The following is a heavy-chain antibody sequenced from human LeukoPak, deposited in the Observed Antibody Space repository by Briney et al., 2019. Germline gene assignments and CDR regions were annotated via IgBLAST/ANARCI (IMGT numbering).Heavy chain of an antibody. CDR1: GYSFTTYW. V-gene: IGHV5-51*01. CDR3: ARGAHVATIPSPFDY. D-gene: IGHD5-12*01. Sequence: GESLKISCKVSGYSFTTYWIGWVRQMPGKGLEWMGIIYPGDSDTRYSPSFQGQVTISADKSISTAYLQWSSLKASDTAMYYCARGAHVATIPSPFDYWGQGTLVAVSS. J-gene: IGHJ4*02. CDR2: IYPGDSDT.